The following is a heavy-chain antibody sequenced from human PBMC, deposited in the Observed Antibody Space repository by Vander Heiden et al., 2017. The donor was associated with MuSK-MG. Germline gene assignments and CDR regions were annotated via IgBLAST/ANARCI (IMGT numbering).Heavy chain of an antibody. D-gene: IGHD2-2*01. CDR2: IYYSGST. Sequence: QVQLQESGPGLVKPSQTLYLTCTVSGGSISSGNYYWSWIRQHPGKGLEWIGYIYYSGSTSYNPSLKSRVTISVDTSKNQFSLRLSSVTAADTAVYYCARAGRTSRAGYYYMDVWGKGTTVTVSS. CDR3: ARAGRTSRAGYYYMDV. V-gene: IGHV4-31*03. J-gene: IGHJ6*03. CDR1: GGSISSGNYY.